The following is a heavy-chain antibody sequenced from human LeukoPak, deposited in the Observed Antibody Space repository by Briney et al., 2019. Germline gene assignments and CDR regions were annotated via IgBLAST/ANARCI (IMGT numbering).Heavy chain of an antibody. CDR3: ASSSGWYNNWFDP. CDR1: GFTSSSYA. CDR2: IGGSGGST. Sequence: GGSLRLSCAASGFTSSSYAMTWVRQAPGKGLEWVSAIGGSGGSTYYVDSVKGRFTISRDNSKNTLYLQMNSLRADDTAVYYCASSSGWYNNWFDPWGQGTLVTVSS. D-gene: IGHD6-19*01. J-gene: IGHJ5*02. V-gene: IGHV3-23*01.